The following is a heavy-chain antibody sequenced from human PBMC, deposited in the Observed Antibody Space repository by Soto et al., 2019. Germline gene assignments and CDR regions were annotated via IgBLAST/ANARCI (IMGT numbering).Heavy chain of an antibody. J-gene: IGHJ4*02. D-gene: IGHD4-4*01. CDR2: IFPSDSDT. V-gene: IGHV5-51*01. CDR3: ATPYINYDY. CDR1: GYSFSSYW. Sequence: PGESLKISCKGSGYSFSSYWIGWVRQMPGKGLEWMGIIFPSDSDTKYRPSFQGQVTISADLSISTAYLQWSSLKASDTAIYYCATPYINYDYWGQGTLVTVSS.